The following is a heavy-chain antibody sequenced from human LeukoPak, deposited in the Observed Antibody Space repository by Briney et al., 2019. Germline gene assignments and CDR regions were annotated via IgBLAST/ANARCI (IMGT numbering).Heavy chain of an antibody. CDR2: IYSDRST. CDR1: GFTVSSNY. Sequence: GGSLRLSCAVSGFTVSSNYMSWVRQAPGKGLEWVSVIYSDRSTYYADSVKGRFTISGDNSKNTLFLQTNSLRAEDTAVYFCARALRGYSYVLDYWGQGTLVTVSS. J-gene: IGHJ4*02. D-gene: IGHD5-18*01. CDR3: ARALRGYSYVLDY. V-gene: IGHV3-66*01.